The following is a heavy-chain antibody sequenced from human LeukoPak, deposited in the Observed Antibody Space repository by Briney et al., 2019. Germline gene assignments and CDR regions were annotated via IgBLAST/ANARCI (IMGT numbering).Heavy chain of an antibody. CDR1: GGSISSSTYY. CDR2: IYTSESS. CDR3: ASLSPPIDF. Sequence: PSETLSLTCTVSGGSISSSTYYWSWIRQPAGKGLEWIGRIYTSESSRYNPSLKSRVTMSVDTSKNQISLNLTSVTAADTAVYYCASLSPPIDFWGQGILVTVSS. D-gene: IGHD3-16*01. J-gene: IGHJ4*02. V-gene: IGHV4-61*02.